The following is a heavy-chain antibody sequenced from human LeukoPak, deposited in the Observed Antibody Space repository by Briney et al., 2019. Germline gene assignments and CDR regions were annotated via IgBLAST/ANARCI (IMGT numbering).Heavy chain of an antibody. CDR1: GGTFSSYT. CDR2: IIPILGIA. Sequence: SVKVSCKASGGTFSSYTISWVRQAPGQGLEWMGRIIPILGIANYAQKFQGRVTITADKSTSTAYMELSSLRSEDTAVYYCASPTLYGDYAGEYYFDYWGQGTLVTVSS. J-gene: IGHJ4*02. V-gene: IGHV1-69*02. CDR3: ASPTLYGDYAGEYYFDY. D-gene: IGHD4-17*01.